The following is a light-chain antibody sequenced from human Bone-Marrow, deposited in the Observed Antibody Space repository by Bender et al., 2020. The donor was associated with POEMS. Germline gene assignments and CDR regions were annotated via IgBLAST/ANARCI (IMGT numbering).Light chain of an antibody. J-gene: IGLJ7*01. V-gene: IGLV3-25*03. CDR3: QSADRSGTAI. CDR2: KDS. CDR1: NIGSRS. Sequence: SYVLTQPPSLSVAPGKTARITCGADNIGSRSVHWYQQKPGQAPVLVIYKDSERSSGIPERFSGSSSGTTVTLTISGVQADDEADYYCQSADRSGTAIFGGGTQLTVV.